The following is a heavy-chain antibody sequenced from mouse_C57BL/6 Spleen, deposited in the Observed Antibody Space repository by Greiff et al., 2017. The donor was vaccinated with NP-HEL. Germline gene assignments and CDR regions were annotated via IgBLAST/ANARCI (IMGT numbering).Heavy chain of an antibody. V-gene: IGHV1-66*01. CDR2: IYPGSGNT. CDR1: GYSFTSYY. CDR3: ARDTTVVASD. D-gene: IGHD1-1*01. J-gene: IGHJ4*01. Sequence: VQLQQSGPELVKPGASVKISCKASGYSFTSYYIHWVKQRPGQGLEWIGWIYPGSGNTKYNEKFKGKATLTAVTSSSTAYMQLSSLTSEDSAVYYCARDTTVVASDWGQGTSVTVSS.